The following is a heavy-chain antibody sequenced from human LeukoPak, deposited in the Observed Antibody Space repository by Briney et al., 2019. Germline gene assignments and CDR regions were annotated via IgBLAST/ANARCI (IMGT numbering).Heavy chain of an antibody. CDR3: ARRERYSSSWYFDC. D-gene: IGHD6-13*01. V-gene: IGHV5-51*01. CDR1: GYSFTTYW. Sequence: GESLKISCKGSGYSFTTYWIGWVRPMPGKGLEWMGIIYPSDSDTRYSPSFQGQVTISADKSISTAYLQWSSLKASDTAMYYCARRERYSSSWYFDCWGQGTLVTVSS. J-gene: IGHJ4*02. CDR2: IYPSDSDT.